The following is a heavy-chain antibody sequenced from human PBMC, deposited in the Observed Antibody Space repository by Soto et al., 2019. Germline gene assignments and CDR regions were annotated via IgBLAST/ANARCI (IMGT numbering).Heavy chain of an antibody. CDR2: ITPIYETT. D-gene: IGHD2-21*02. CDR3: AQGIAVTGRYDQSR. V-gene: IGHV1-69*12. CDR1: GDTLTNHA. J-gene: IGHJ4*03. Sequence: QVHLVQSGAEEKKAGSSVKVSCKASGDTLTNHAVSWVGQAPGQGLEWMGGITPIYETTNIAQKFNGRVTLTADESSGTVYMEMTSLSSGDTAVYYSAQGIAVTGRYDQSRWGQGTGVIVTS.